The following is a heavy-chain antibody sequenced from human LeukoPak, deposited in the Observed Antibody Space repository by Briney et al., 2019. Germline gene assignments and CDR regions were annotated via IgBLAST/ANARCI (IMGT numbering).Heavy chain of an antibody. CDR1: GFTFSSYA. V-gene: IGHV3-23*01. CDR3: ANLGIDYYGSGSHET. CDR2: FSVSDETT. Sequence: GGSLRLSCAASGFTFSSYAMSWVRQAPGKGLEWVSGFSVSDETTYYTDSVKGRFTISRDNSKSTLYLQINSLRAEDTAVYYCANLGIDYYGSGSHETWGQGTLVTVSS. D-gene: IGHD3-10*01. J-gene: IGHJ4*02.